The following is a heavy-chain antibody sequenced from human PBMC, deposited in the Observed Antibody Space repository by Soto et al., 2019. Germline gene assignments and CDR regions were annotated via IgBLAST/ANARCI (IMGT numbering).Heavy chain of an antibody. CDR3: ARGPRYCSCYRCNYYMDV. V-gene: IGHV3-23*01. J-gene: IGHJ6*03. CDR1: GFTFSSYP. D-gene: IGHD2-15*01. Sequence: EVQLLESGGGLVQPGGSLRLCCAASGFTFSSYPMSWVRQAPGKGLEWVSAISGSAATTFYADSVKGRFTVSRDNSKNTLYLQMNSLRAEDTAVYDCARGPRYCSCYRCNYYMDVWGKGTTVTGSS. CDR2: ISGSAATT.